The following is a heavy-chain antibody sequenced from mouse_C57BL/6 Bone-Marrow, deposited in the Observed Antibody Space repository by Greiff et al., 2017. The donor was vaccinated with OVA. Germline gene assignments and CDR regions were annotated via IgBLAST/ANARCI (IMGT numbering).Heavy chain of an antibody. J-gene: IGHJ1*01. CDR3: ARDWVGYWYFDV. CDR2: INPNNGGT. CDR1: GYTFTDYN. D-gene: IGHD4-1*01. Sequence: VQLKQSGPELVKPGASVKIPCKASGYTFTDYNMDWVKQSHGKSLEWIGDINPNNGGTIYNQKFKGKATLTVDKSSSTAYMELRSLTSEDTAVYYCARDWVGYWYFDVWGAGTTVTVSS. V-gene: IGHV1-18*01.